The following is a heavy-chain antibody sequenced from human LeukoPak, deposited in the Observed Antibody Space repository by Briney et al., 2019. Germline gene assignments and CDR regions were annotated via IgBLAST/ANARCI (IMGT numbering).Heavy chain of an antibody. V-gene: IGHV1-2*06. D-gene: IGHD3-3*02. CDR3: ARDSTGYWYFDL. CDR1: GYTFTGYY. J-gene: IGHJ2*01. CDR2: INPNSGGT. Sequence: ASVKVSCKASGYTFTGYYMHWVRQAPGQGLEWMGRINPNSGGTNYAQKFQGRVTMTRDTSISTAYMELSRLRSDDTAVYYCARDSTGYWYFDLWGRGTLVSVSS.